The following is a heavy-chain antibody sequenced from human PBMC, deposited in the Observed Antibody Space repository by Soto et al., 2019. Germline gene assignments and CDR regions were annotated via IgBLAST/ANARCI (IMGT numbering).Heavy chain of an antibody. CDR2: MSATGYSS. D-gene: IGHD6-19*01. Sequence: EVQLLESGGGLVQPGGSLRLSCAASGFTFSSYAMSWVRQAPGKGLEWVSGMSATGYSSYYADSVKGRFTISRDNSQNTLYLQMNSLRAADTAIYYCSKRGPDSNGLVDYWGQGTLVTVSS. CDR3: SKRGPDSNGLVDY. CDR1: GFTFSSYA. J-gene: IGHJ4*02. V-gene: IGHV3-23*01.